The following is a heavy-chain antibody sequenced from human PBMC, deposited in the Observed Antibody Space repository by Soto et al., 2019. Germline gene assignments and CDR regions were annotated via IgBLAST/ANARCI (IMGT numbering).Heavy chain of an antibody. Sequence: QVQLVESGGGVVQPGRSLRLSCAASGFTFSSYGMHWVRQAPGKGLEWVAVISYDGSNKYYADSVKGRFTISRDNSKNTLYLQMNSLRAEDTAVYYCAKEEESEPLATPGFDYWGQGTLVTVSS. V-gene: IGHV3-30*18. D-gene: IGHD6-6*01. CDR1: GFTFSSYG. CDR3: AKEEESEPLATPGFDY. CDR2: ISYDGSNK. J-gene: IGHJ4*02.